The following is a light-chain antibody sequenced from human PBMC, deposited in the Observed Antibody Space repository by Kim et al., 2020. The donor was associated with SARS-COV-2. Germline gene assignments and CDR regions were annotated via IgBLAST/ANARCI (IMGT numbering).Light chain of an antibody. J-gene: IGLJ3*02. V-gene: IGLV3-21*04. CDR3: EMGDSSSGPHVV. Sequence: SYELTQPPSVSVAPGKTARITCGGNDLGSHSVHWYQQKSGQAPVLIISYDNDRPSGIPERFSGSTSGNTATLTISRVGAGDEADYYCEMGDSSSGPHVVFGGGTQLTVL. CDR2: YDN. CDR1: DLGSHS.